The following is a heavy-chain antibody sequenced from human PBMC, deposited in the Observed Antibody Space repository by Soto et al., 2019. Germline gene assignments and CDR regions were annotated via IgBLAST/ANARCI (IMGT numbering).Heavy chain of an antibody. CDR2: ISGYNGNT. Sequence: QVQLVQSGAEVKKPGASVKVSCKPSGYTFTNYSIGWVRQAPGRGLEWMGWISGYNGNTNYAQKLQGRVTMTTDTSTSTAYMELRSLRSDDTAVYYCARQRDGYIYDYWGQGTLVTVSS. V-gene: IGHV1-18*01. D-gene: IGHD5-12*01. J-gene: IGHJ4*02. CDR3: ARQRDGYIYDY. CDR1: GYTFTNYS.